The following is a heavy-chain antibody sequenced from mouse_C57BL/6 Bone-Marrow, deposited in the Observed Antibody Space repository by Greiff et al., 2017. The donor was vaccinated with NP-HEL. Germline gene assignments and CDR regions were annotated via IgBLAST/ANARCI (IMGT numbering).Heavy chain of an antibody. V-gene: IGHV5-4*01. CDR1: GFTFSSYA. CDR2: ISDGGSYT. D-gene: IGHD2-12*01. J-gene: IGHJ3*01. CDR3: ARDTIVAWFAY. Sequence: EVKLMESGGGLVKPGGSLKLSCAASGFTFSSYAMSWVRQTPEKRLEWVATISDGGSYTYYPDNVKGRFTISRDNAKNNLYLQMSHLKSEDTAMYYCARDTIVAWFAYWGQGTLVTVSA.